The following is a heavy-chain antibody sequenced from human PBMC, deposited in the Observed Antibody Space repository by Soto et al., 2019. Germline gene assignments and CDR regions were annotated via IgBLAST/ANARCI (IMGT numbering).Heavy chain of an antibody. CDR3: ARLIGYSYGIGWYDP. J-gene: IGHJ5*02. CDR1: GDSISSNNW. D-gene: IGHD5-18*01. V-gene: IGHV4-4*02. CDR2: VFHNGVG. Sequence: QVQLQESGPGLVKPSGTLSLHCAVSGDSISSNNWWSWVRQPPGKGLEWIGEVFHNGVGNYNPSLKGRVSIYVDKSKNQFSLELNSVIAADTAVYYCARLIGYSYGIGWYDPWGQGALVTVSS.